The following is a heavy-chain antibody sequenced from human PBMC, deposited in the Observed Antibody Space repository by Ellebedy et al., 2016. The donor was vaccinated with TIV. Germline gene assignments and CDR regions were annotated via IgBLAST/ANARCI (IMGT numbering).Heavy chain of an antibody. CDR3: AITRGGSYSWDNVFDI. V-gene: IGHV4-61*01. J-gene: IGHJ3*02. Sequence: SETLSLTCTVSGGSVSSGSYYWSWIRQPPVKGLEWIGSIYYSGSTKYHPSLKSRVSIAVDTSKNQFSLKLSSVTAAETAVYFCAITRGGSYSWDNVFDIWGQGTMVTVSS. CDR2: IYYSGST. D-gene: IGHD1-26*01. CDR1: GGSVSSGSYY.